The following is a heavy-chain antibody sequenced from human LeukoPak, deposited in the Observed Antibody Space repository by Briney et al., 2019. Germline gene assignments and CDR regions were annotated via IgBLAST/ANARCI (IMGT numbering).Heavy chain of an antibody. J-gene: IGHJ4*02. CDR1: GGSFSGYY. CDR2: INHSGST. D-gene: IGHD6-6*01. V-gene: IGHV4-34*01. CDR3: ASLYSSSNY. Sequence: SEALSLTCAVYGGSFSGYYWSWVRQPPGKGLEWIGEINHSGSTNYNPSLKSRVTISVDTSKYQFSLKLSSVTAADTAVYYCASLYSSSNYWGQGTLVTVSS.